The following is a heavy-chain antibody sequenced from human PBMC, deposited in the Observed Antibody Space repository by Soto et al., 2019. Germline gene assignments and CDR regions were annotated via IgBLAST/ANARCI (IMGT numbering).Heavy chain of an antibody. J-gene: IGHJ4*02. CDR1: GYSFSDHY. CDR3: ARVKHVVSFDY. Sequence: ASVKVSCKTSGYSFSDHYVHWVRQAPGQGLEWMGWINPNNGSTSYIQKFHGRVTMTRDTSTSTVYMELSSLRSEDTAVYYCARVKHVVSFDYWGQGTLVTVSS. V-gene: IGHV1-46*03. CDR2: INPNNGST. D-gene: IGHD3-16*02.